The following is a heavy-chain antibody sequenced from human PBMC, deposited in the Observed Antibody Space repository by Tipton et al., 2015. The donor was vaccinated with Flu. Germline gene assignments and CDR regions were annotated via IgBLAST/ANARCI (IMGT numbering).Heavy chain of an antibody. Sequence: SLRLSCAASGFTFSSYGMHWVRQAPGKGLEWVAVIWYDGSNKYYADSVKGRFTISRDNSKNTLYLQMNSLRAEDTAVYYCARAEYQLLYCGYWGQGTLVTVSS. CDR1: GFTFSSYG. CDR2: IWYDGSNK. CDR3: ARAEYQLLYCGY. V-gene: IGHV3-33*08. J-gene: IGHJ4*02. D-gene: IGHD2-2*02.